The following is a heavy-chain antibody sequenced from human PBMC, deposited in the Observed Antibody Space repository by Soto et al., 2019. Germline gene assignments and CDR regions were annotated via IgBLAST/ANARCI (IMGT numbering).Heavy chain of an antibody. J-gene: IGHJ6*02. Sequence: GGSLRLSCAASGFTFSSYDMHWVRQATGKGLEWVSAIGTAGDTYYPGSVKGRFTISRENAKNSLYLQMNSLRAGDTAVYYCARGSVRYFDWSPHYYGMDVWGQGTTVTV. V-gene: IGHV3-13*01. CDR2: IGTAGDT. CDR1: GFTFSSYD. CDR3: ARGSVRYFDWSPHYYGMDV. D-gene: IGHD3-9*01.